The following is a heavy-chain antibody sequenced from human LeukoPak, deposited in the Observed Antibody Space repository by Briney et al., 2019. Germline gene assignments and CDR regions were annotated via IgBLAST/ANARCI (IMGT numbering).Heavy chain of an antibody. CDR1: GGSISSGSYY. CDR3: ARADGYSGSYYDYYYYYMDV. J-gene: IGHJ6*03. V-gene: IGHV4-61*02. CDR2: IYTSGST. Sequence: SETLSLTCTVSGGSISSGSYYWSWIRQPAGKGLEWIGRIYTSGSTNYNPSLKSRVTISVDTSKNQFSLKLSSVTAADTAVYYCARADGYSGSYYDYYYYYMDVWGKGTTVNVSS. D-gene: IGHD1-26*01.